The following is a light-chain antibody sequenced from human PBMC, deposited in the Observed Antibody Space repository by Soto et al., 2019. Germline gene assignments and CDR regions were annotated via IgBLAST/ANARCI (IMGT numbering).Light chain of an antibody. CDR3: QQTYSTPRT. CDR1: QSISSY. V-gene: IGKV1-39*01. CDR2: AAS. J-gene: IGKJ2*01. Sequence: DIQMPQSPSSLSTSVGDRVTITCRASQSISSYLNWYQQKPGKAPKLLIYAASVLQSGVPSRFSGSGSGTDFTLTISSLQPEDFATYYCQQTYSTPRTFGQGTKVDIK.